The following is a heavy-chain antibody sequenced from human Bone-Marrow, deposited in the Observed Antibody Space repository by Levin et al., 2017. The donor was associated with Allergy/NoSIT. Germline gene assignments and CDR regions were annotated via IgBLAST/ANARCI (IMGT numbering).Heavy chain of an antibody. Sequence: GGSLRLSCAASGFTFSSYGMHWVRQAPGKGLEWVAVISYDGSNKYYADSVKGRFTISRDNSKNTLYLQMNSLRAEDTAVYYCAKVLPTSHPPSYYGMDVWGQGTTVTVSS. J-gene: IGHJ6*02. CDR3: AKVLPTSHPPSYYGMDV. V-gene: IGHV3-30*18. CDR1: GFTFSSYG. CDR2: ISYDGSNK.